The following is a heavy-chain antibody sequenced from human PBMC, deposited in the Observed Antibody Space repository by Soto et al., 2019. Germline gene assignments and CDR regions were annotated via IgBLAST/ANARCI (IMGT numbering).Heavy chain of an antibody. CDR1: GGTFGSDA. CDR2: IIPIFGTT. CDR3: ARDRTDSGYYTNWLDP. V-gene: IGHV1-69*06. Sequence: SVKVSCKASGGTFGSDAITWVRQAPGRGLEWVGRIIPIFGTTNYAQNLQGRVTISADKSTLTSYMELHSLTSDDTALYYCARDRTDSGYYTNWLDPWGQGTQVTVSS. D-gene: IGHD3-22*01. J-gene: IGHJ5*02.